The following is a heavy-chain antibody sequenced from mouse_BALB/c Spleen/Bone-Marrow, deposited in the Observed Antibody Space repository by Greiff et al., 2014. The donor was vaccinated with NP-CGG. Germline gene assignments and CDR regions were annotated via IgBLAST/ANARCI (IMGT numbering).Heavy chain of an antibody. CDR2: INPSTGYT. V-gene: IGHV1-7*01. Sequence: QVQLQQSGAELAKPGASVKMSCKASGYTFTSHWMHWVKQRPGQGLEWIGYINPSTGYTEYDQKFKDKATLTADKSSSTAYMQLSSLTSEDSAVDYCARGNWEEMDYWGQGTSVTASS. J-gene: IGHJ4*01. CDR3: ARGNWEEMDY. CDR1: GYTFTSHW. D-gene: IGHD4-1*01.